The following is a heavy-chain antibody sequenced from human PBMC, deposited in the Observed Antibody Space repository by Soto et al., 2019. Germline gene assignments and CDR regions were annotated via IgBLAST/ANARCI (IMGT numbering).Heavy chain of an antibody. Sequence: VRHAPGQGLEWVSVIYRDGETYYADSVKGRFSISRDGSKNMLFLEMNSLRAEDTAVYYCARDYGPPYYYYGLDVWGQGTTVTVSS. D-gene: IGHD3-10*01. J-gene: IGHJ6*02. V-gene: IGHV3-53*01. CDR3: ARDYGPPYYYYGLDV. CDR2: IYRDGET.